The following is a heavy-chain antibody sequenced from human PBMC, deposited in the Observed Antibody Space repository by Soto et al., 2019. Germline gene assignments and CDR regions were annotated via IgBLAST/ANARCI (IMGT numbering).Heavy chain of an antibody. Sequence: QVQLQESGPGLVKPSETLSLTCTVSGGSISSYYWSWIRQPPGKGLEWIGYIYHSGSTKYNPYLMSRVTISVDTSTTPVSLKRWSVTAADTAVYYGAGTFVGTNVHFYYGMDVWGQGTTVTVSS. CDR3: AGTFVGTNVHFYYGMDV. CDR2: IYHSGST. J-gene: IGHJ6*02. D-gene: IGHD3-10*02. CDR1: GGSISSYY. V-gene: IGHV4-59*01.